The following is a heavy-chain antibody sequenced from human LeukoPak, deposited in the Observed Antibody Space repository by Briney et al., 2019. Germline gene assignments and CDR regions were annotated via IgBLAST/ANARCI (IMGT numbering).Heavy chain of an antibody. CDR1: GFTFSSYS. J-gene: IGHJ5*02. CDR3: ARDPYYDFWSGYYTTWFDP. Sequence: PGGSLRLSCAASGFTFSSYSMNWVRQAPGKGLEWVSSISSSSSYIYYADSVKGRFTISRDNAKNSLYLQMNSLRSEDTAVYYCARDPYYDFWSGYYTTWFDPWGQGTLVTVSS. V-gene: IGHV3-21*04. D-gene: IGHD3-3*01. CDR2: ISSSSSYI.